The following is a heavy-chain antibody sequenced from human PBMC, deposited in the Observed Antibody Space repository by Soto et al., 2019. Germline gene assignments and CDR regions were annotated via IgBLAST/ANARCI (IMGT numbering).Heavy chain of an antibody. J-gene: IGHJ4*02. D-gene: IGHD3-3*01. CDR3: ARVTPKLKSDYDFWSGYYTGYFDY. CDR1: GFTFSSYW. V-gene: IGHV3-74*01. CDR2: INSDGSST. Sequence: SLRLSCAASGFTFSSYWMHWVRQAPGKGLVWVSRINSDGSSTSYADSVKGRFTISRDNAKNTLYLQMNSLRAEDTAVYYCARVTPKLKSDYDFWSGYYTGYFDYWGQGTLVTVSS.